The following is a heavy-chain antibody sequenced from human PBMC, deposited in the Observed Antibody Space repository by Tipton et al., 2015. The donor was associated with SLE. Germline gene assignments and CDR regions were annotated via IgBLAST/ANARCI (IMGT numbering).Heavy chain of an antibody. CDR1: GYSISSGYY. CDR2: FHHKGSS. J-gene: IGHJ6*03. V-gene: IGHV4-38-2*02. D-gene: IGHD1-26*01. CDR3: AREGLGTSYYYYMDV. Sequence: TLSLTCSVTGYSISSGYYWGWIRQPPGRGLEWIGSFHHKGSSYYSPSLGSRVTISVDTSKNQFSLKLSSVTAADTAVYYCAREGLGTSYYYYMDVWGKGTTVTVSS.